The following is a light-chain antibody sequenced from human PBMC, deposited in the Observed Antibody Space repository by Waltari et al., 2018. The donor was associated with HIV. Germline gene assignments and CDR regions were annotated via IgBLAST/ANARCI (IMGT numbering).Light chain of an antibody. CDR1: DSNVCQQG. CDR2: NDN. CDR3: SAWDDSFSGYF. Sequence: AGLTQTPSLSWDLGQTATLICAGADSNVCQQGETCLQQHTGHPPKLLSYNDNKRPSGISERFSASRSGNTGFLNIDGAQAEDEADYYCSAWDDSFSGYFFGGGTKLTV. V-gene: IGLV10-54*01. J-gene: IGLJ2*01.